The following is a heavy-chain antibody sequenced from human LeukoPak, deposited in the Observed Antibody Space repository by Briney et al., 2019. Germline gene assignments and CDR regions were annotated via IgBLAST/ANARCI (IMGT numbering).Heavy chain of an antibody. Sequence: SGGSLRLSCAASGFTFSSYAMSWVRQAPGKGLEWVSVIYSGGSTYYADSVKGRFTISRDNSKNTLYLQMNSLRAEDTAVYYCARDLATDPQKNNWFDPWGQGTLVTVSS. CDR2: IYSGGST. D-gene: IGHD1-26*01. J-gene: IGHJ5*02. CDR1: GFTFSSYA. V-gene: IGHV3-66*01. CDR3: ARDLATDPQKNNWFDP.